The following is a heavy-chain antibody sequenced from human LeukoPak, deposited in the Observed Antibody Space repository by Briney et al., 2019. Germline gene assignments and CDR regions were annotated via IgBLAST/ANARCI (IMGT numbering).Heavy chain of an antibody. CDR2: IYHSGST. CDR3: ARDTDYDILTGYSYDAFDI. J-gene: IGHJ3*02. V-gene: IGHV4-30-2*01. Sequence: SQTLSLTCTVSGGSISSGGYYWSWIRQPPGKGLEWIGYIYHSGSTYYNPSLKSRVTISVDRSKNQFSLKLSSVTAADTAVYYCARDTDYDILTGYSYDAFDIWGQGTMVTVSS. CDR1: GGSISSGGYY. D-gene: IGHD3-9*01.